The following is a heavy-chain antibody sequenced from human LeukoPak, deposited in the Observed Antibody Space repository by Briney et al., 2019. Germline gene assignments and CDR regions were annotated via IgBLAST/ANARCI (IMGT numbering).Heavy chain of an antibody. CDR2: IRSKANSYAT. D-gene: IGHD6-13*01. CDR3: IGSSSSS. J-gene: IGHJ4*02. Sequence: GGSLRLSCAASGSTFSGSAMHWVRQASGKGLEWVGRIRSKANSYATAYAASVKGRFTISRDDSKNTAYLQMNSLKTEDTAVYYCIGSSSSSWGQGTLVTVSS. CDR1: GSTFSGSA. V-gene: IGHV3-73*01.